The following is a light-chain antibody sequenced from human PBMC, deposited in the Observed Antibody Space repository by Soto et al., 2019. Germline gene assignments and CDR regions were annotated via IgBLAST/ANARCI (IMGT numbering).Light chain of an antibody. V-gene: IGKV3-20*01. Sequence: EIVLTQSPGTLSLSPGERATLSCRASQSVSRRYLAWYQQKPGQAPRLLIYGASSRATGIPDRFSGSGSETDFTLTISRLEPEDFAVYYCQQYGSSPPLPFGGGTKVEIK. J-gene: IGKJ4*01. CDR3: QQYGSSPPLP. CDR1: QSVSRRY. CDR2: GAS.